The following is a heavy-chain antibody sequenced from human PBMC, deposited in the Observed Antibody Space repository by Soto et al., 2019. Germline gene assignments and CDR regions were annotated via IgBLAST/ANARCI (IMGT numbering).Heavy chain of an antibody. J-gene: IGHJ2*01. Sequence: QVQLVESGGGVVQPGRSLRLSCAASGFTFSSYGMHCVRQAPGKGLEWVAVIWYDGSNKYYADSVKGRFTIFRDNSKNTLYLQVNSLRAEDTAVYYCARDYGGANQWGYLDLWGRGTLVTVSS. D-gene: IGHD1-26*01. CDR1: GFTFSSYG. CDR2: IWYDGSNK. CDR3: ARDYGGANQWGYLDL. V-gene: IGHV3-33*01.